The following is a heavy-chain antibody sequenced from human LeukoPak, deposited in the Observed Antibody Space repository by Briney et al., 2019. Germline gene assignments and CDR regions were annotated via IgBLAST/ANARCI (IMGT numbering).Heavy chain of an antibody. D-gene: IGHD5-12*01. J-gene: IGHJ3*02. V-gene: IGHV4-34*01. CDR2: INHSGST. Sequence: PSETLSLTCAVYGGSFSGYHWSWIRQPPGKGLEWIGEINHSGSTNYNPSLKSRVTISVDTSKNQFSLKLSSVTAADTAVYYCARGLRWASRLPSIWGQGTMVTVSS. CDR1: GGSFSGYH. CDR3: ARGLRWASRLPSI.